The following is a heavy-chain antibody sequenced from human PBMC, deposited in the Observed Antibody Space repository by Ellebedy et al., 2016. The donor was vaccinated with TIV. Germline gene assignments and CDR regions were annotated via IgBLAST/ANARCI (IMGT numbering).Heavy chain of an antibody. J-gene: IGHJ4*02. V-gene: IGHV5-51*01. CDR2: INCGDSDT. D-gene: IGHD6-13*01. Sequence: GESLKISCKGSGYSFITYWITWVRQMPGKGLEWMGIINCGDSDTRYSPSFQGQVTISADKSISTAYLQWNSLEASDTAMYYCARKSPGIVATGLDFWGQGTLVSVSS. CDR1: GYSFITYW. CDR3: ARKSPGIVATGLDF.